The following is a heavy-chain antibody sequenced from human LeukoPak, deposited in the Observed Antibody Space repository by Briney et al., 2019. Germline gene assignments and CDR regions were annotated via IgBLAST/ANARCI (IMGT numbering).Heavy chain of an antibody. D-gene: IGHD4-17*01. CDR1: GFTFSSYS. V-gene: IGHV3-21*01. CDR3: AKEHHDYGAIGEYFDL. CDR2: ISSSSSYI. J-gene: IGHJ2*01. Sequence: GGSLRLSCAASGFTFSSYSMNWVRQAPGKGLEWVSSISSSSSYIYYADSVKGRFTISRVNSKNTLYLQMNSLRADDTAVYYCAKEHHDYGAIGEYFDLWGRGTLVTVSS.